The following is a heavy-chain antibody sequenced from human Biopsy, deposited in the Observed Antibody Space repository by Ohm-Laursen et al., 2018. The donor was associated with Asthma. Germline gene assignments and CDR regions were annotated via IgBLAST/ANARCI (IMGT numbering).Heavy chain of an antibody. Sequence: KVTCKAPGGTFSNFAISWVRQAPGQGLEWLGGIMTVFGTTNYAQKFQGRVTITADESTSTAYMEVTSLRSEDTAIYYCARCQVGYSSGWSLLLKKIYYSGMDVWGQGTAVTVFS. CDR3: ARCQVGYSSGWSLLLKKIYYSGMDV. D-gene: IGHD6-19*01. CDR2: IMTVFGTT. J-gene: IGHJ6*02. CDR1: GGTFSNFA. V-gene: IGHV1-69*01.